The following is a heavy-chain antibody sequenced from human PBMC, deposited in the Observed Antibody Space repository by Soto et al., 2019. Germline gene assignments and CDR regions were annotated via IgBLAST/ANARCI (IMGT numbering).Heavy chain of an antibody. Sequence: QVELVQSGVEVKKPGSSLKVSCKASGGTFTNYAFNWVRQAPGQGLAWMGGIIPFYDKANYAEKFLGRVTITADKSTTTAYMELSSLTSADTAVYFCASGYRELYYYAMDVWGRGTPVIVSS. J-gene: IGHJ6*02. CDR1: GGTFTNYA. V-gene: IGHV1-69*06. D-gene: IGHD3-10*01. CDR3: ASGYRELYYYAMDV. CDR2: IIPFYDKA.